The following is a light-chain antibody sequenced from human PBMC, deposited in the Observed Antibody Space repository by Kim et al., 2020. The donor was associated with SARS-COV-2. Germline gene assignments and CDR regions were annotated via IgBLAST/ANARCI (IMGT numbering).Light chain of an antibody. CDR3: NSRESSGNHWM. CDR2: GKN. Sequence: ALGQTVRITCQGDSLRSYYASWYQQKPGQAPVLVFYGKNNRPSGIPDRFSGSYSGNTASLTITAAQAEDEADYYCNSRESSGNHWMFGGGTKLTVL. V-gene: IGLV3-19*01. J-gene: IGLJ3*02. CDR1: SLRSYY.